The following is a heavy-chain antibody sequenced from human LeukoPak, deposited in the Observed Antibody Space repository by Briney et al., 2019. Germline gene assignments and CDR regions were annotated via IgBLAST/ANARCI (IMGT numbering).Heavy chain of an antibody. CDR3: ARDHRGGGAAAGKGGWFDP. CDR2: ISSSGSTI. D-gene: IGHD6-13*01. CDR1: GFTFSDYY. J-gene: IGHJ5*02. V-gene: IGHV3-11*01. Sequence: GSLRLSCAASGFTFSDYYMSWIRQAPGKGLEWVSYISSSGSTIYYADSVKGRFTISRDNAKNSLYLQMNSLRAEDTAVYYCARDHRGGGAAAGKGGWFDPWGQGTLVTVSS.